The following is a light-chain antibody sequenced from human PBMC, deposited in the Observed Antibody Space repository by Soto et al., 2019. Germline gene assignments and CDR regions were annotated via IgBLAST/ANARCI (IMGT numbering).Light chain of an antibody. J-gene: IGKJ1*01. CDR2: KVS. V-gene: IGKV1-5*03. CDR1: QSISSW. Sequence: DIQMTQSPSTLSASTGDRVTISCRASQSISSWLAWYQQKPGKAPKFLIHKVSTLVSGVPSRFSGSGSGTEFTLTISSLQPDDFATYFCQEYYTYPWTFGQGTKVDIK. CDR3: QEYYTYPWT.